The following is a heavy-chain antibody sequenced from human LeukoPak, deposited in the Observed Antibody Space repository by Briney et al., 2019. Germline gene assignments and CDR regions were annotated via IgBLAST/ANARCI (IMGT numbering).Heavy chain of an antibody. CDR3: ARVGYSYVINDWSRTGLGAYPTKYYYHMDV. Sequence: SETLSLTCAVYGGSFSGYYWSWIRQPPGKGLEWIGEINDSGSTNYNPSLKSRVTKSGDTSKNQFSLKLSSVTAADTAVYFCARVGYSYVINDWSRTGLGAYPTKYYYHMDVWGKGTTVTVSS. J-gene: IGHJ6*03. V-gene: IGHV4-34*01. D-gene: IGHD5-18*01. CDR1: GGSFSGYY. CDR2: INDSGST.